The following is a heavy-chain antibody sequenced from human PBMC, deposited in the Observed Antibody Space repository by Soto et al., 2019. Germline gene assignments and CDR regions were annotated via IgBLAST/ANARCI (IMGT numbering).Heavy chain of an antibody. CDR2: IYPGDSDT. CDR1: GYSFTSYW. J-gene: IGHJ6*03. CDR3: ARHFPPPYGDYPYRGYYYYMDV. V-gene: IGHV5-51*01. D-gene: IGHD4-17*01. Sequence: LGESLKISCKGSGYSFTSYWIGWVRQMPGKGLEWMGIIYPGDSDTRYSPSFQGQVTISADKSISTAYLQWSSLKASDTAMYYCARHFPPPYGDYPYRGYYYYMDVWGKGTTVTVSS.